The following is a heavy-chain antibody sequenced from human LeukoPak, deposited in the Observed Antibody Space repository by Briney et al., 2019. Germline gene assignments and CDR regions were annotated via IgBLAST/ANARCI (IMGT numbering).Heavy chain of an antibody. J-gene: IGHJ1*01. D-gene: IGHD3-16*01. CDR3: ARDPGDYVWGRSGFQH. Sequence: GASVKVSCKASGGTFSSYAISWVRQAPGQGLEWMGGIIPIFGTANYAQKFQGRVTITADESTSTAYMELSSLRSEDTAVYYCARDPGDYVWGRSGFQHWGQGTLVTVSS. CDR2: IIPIFGTA. CDR1: GGTFSSYA. V-gene: IGHV1-69*13.